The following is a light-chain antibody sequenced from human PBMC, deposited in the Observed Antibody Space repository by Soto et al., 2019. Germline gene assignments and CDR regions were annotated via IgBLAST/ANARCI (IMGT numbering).Light chain of an antibody. CDR1: QSIDSSC. CDR3: QEYGTAPRRT. V-gene: IGKV3-20*01. J-gene: IGKJ4*01. CDR2: GAS. Sequence: EIVLTQSPGTLSLSPGERATLFCRASQSIDSSCLAWYQEKPGQSPRLLISGASKRATGIPDRFRGSGSATDFSLTISRLEPGDVAVYYCQEYGTAPRRTFAGETKVDIK.